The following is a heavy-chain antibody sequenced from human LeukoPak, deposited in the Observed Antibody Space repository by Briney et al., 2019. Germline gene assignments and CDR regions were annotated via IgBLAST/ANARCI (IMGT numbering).Heavy chain of an antibody. CDR3: ARANREMATIRDYYYGMDV. J-gene: IGHJ6*02. CDR2: TNHSGST. D-gene: IGHD5-24*01. Sequence: PSETLSLTCAVYGGSFSGYYWSWIRQPPGKGLEWIGETNHSGSTNYNPSLKSRVTISVDTSKNQFSLKLSSVTAADTAVYYCARANREMATIRDYYYGMDVWGQGTTVTVSS. CDR1: GGSFSGYY. V-gene: IGHV4-34*01.